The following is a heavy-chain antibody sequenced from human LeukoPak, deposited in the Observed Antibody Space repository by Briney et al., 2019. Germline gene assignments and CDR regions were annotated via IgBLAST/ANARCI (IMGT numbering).Heavy chain of an antibody. D-gene: IGHD3-3*01. V-gene: IGHV1-18*01. CDR2: ISAYNGNT. Sequence: EASVKVSCKASGYTFTSYGISWARQAPGQGLEWMGWISAYNGNTNYAQKLQGRVTMTTDTSTSTAYMELRSLRSDDTAVYYCVTVTTSFVDYWGQGTLVTVSS. CDR1: GYTFTSYG. J-gene: IGHJ4*02. CDR3: VTVTTSFVDY.